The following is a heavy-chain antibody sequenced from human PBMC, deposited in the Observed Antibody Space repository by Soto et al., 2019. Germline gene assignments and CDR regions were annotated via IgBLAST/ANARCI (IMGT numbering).Heavy chain of an antibody. CDR3: AKDRAYSTSWTTFDP. V-gene: IGHV3-23*01. CDR2: VSGSGSST. Sequence: GGSLRLSCAASGFTLSSYAMSWVRQAPGKGLEWVSGVSGSGSSTYYADSVKGRFTISRDISKSTLYLQMNSLRVEDTAVYYCAKDRAYSTSWTTFDPWGQGTLVTVSS. J-gene: IGHJ5*02. D-gene: IGHD6-13*01. CDR1: GFTLSSYA.